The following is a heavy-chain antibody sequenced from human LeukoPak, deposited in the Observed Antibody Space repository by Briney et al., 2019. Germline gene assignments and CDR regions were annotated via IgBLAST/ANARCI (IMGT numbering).Heavy chain of an antibody. J-gene: IGHJ4*02. CDR2: IKYDGIDK. CDR1: GFTFSDYW. Sequence: GGSLRLSCVASGFTFSDYWMSWVRQAPGKGLEWVANIKYDGIDKQYVDSIKGRFTISRDNAKNTLYLQMGSLRVDDTAIYYCARFSRVQSSFWGQGTLVTVSS. V-gene: IGHV3-7*01. CDR3: ARFSRVQSSF. D-gene: IGHD4/OR15-4a*01.